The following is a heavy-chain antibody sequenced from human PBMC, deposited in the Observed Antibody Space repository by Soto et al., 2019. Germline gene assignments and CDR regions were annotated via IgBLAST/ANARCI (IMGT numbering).Heavy chain of an antibody. CDR3: AKGPGGYYYYYYMDV. CDR2: ISGSGGST. Sequence: EVQLLESGGGLVQPGGSLRLSCAASGFTFISDAMSWVRQAPGKGLEWVSAISGSGGSTYYADSVKGRFTISRDNSKNNRYLQMNSLRAADTAVYYCAKGPGGYYYYYYMDVWGKGTTVTVSS. J-gene: IGHJ6*03. V-gene: IGHV3-23*01. CDR1: GFTFISDA. D-gene: IGHD3-10*01.